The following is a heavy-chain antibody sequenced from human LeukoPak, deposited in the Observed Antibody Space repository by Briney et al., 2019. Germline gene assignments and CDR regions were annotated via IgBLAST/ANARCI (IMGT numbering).Heavy chain of an antibody. CDR2: ISYDGSNK. Sequence: GRSLRLSCAASGFTFSSYAMHWVRQAPGKGLEWVAVISYDGSNKYYADSVKGRFTISRDNSKNTLYLQMNSLRAEDTAVYYCAKDGGTTVTTKYDAFDIWGQGTMVTVSS. D-gene: IGHD4-17*01. CDR3: AKDGGTTVTTKYDAFDI. CDR1: GFTFSSYA. V-gene: IGHV3-30*04. J-gene: IGHJ3*02.